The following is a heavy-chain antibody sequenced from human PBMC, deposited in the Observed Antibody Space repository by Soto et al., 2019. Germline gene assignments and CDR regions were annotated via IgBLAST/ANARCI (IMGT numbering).Heavy chain of an antibody. V-gene: IGHV3-30*18. D-gene: IGHD3-10*01. CDR3: AKDMYGRNYYGLDH. J-gene: IGHJ4*02. CDR1: GFTFSSYG. CDR2: ISYDGSNK. Sequence: GGSLRLSCAASGFTFSSYGMHWVRQAPGKGLEWVAVISYDGSNKYYADSVKGRFTISRDNSKNTLYLQMNSLRAEDTAVYYCAKDMYGRNYYGLDHWGQGTLVTVSS.